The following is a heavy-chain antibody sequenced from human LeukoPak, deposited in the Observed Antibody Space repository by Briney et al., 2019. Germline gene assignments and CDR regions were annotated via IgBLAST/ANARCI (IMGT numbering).Heavy chain of an antibody. CDR3: ARAGVAATSYYYYDMDV. Sequence: ASVKVSCKASGYTFIDYYVHWVRQAPGQGLEWMGWINPNSGGTNYAQKFQGRVTMTRDTSISTAYMELRRLRSDDMAVYYCARAGVAATSYYYYDMDVWGQGTTVTVSS. V-gene: IGHV1-2*02. D-gene: IGHD1-26*01. CDR1: GYTFIDYY. CDR2: INPNSGGT. J-gene: IGHJ6*02.